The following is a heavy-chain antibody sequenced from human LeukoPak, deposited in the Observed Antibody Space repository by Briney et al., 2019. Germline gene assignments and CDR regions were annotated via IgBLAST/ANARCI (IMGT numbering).Heavy chain of an antibody. D-gene: IGHD3-16*02. J-gene: IGHJ4*02. CDR3: TTEITFGGVIVTPITS. V-gene: IGHV3-15*01. CDR1: GFTFSNAW. CDR2: IKSKTDGGTT. Sequence: PGGSLRLSCAASGFTFSNAWMSWVRQAPGKGLEWVGRIKSKTDGGTTDYAAPVKGRFTISRDDSKNTLYLQMNSLKTEDTAVYYCTTEITFGGVIVTPITSWGQGTLVTVSS.